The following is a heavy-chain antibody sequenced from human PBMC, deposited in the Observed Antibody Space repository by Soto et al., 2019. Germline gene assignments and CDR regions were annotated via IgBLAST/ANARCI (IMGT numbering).Heavy chain of an antibody. CDR3: AKGPAGYSSSWYGYFHH. CDR1: GFTFSSYA. Sequence: EVQLLESGGGLVQPGGSLRLSCAASGFTFSSYAMSWVRQAPVNGLEWVSAITGSGSSTCYAGSVTGRFTISGDNSKNRLYLQMTTLRVEDTAVYYCAKGPAGYSSSWYGYFHHWGQGTPVTVSS. CDR2: ITGSGSST. V-gene: IGHV3-23*01. D-gene: IGHD6-13*01. J-gene: IGHJ1*01.